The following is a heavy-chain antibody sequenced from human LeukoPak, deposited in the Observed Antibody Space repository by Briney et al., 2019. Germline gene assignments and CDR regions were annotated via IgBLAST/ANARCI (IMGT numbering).Heavy chain of an antibody. V-gene: IGHV3-15*01. CDR3: TNAIAAAGTSDDY. J-gene: IGHJ4*02. CDR2: IKSKTDGGTT. Sequence: GGSLRLSCAASGFTFSNYWMSWVRQAPGKGLEWVGRIKSKTDGGTTDYAAPVKGRFTISRDDSKNTLYLQMNSLKTEDTAVYYCTNAIAAAGTSDDYWSQGTLVTVSS. CDR1: GFTFSNYW. D-gene: IGHD6-13*01.